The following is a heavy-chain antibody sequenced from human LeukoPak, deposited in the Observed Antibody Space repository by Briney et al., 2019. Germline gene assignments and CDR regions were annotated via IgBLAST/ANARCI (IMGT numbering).Heavy chain of an antibody. CDR3: ARDAPTAYCIGGTCYFDY. CDR1: GGSISSYY. V-gene: IGHV4-4*07. CDR2: IYTSGST. Sequence: SETLSLTCTVPGGSISSYYWSWIRQPAGKGLEWIGRIYTSGSTNYNPSLKSRVTISLDTSKNQFSLKLSSVTAADTAVYYCARDAPTAYCIGGTCYFDYWGQGTLVTVSS. D-gene: IGHD2-15*01. J-gene: IGHJ4*02.